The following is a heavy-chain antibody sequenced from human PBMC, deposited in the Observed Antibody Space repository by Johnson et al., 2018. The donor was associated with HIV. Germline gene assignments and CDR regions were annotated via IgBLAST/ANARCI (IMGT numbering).Heavy chain of an antibody. V-gene: IGHV3-74*03. CDR3: ARKQWLEIPSDALDV. D-gene: IGHD6-19*01. J-gene: IGHJ3*01. CDR2: IYSDGSDT. CDR1: GVIFRNYW. Sequence: EVQLVESGGGLVQPGGSLRLSCAASGVIFRNYWMHWVRQTPGKGLLWVARIYSDGSDTAYADYVKGRFTISRDNAKKTLYLQMNSLRAEDTAVYYCARKQWLEIPSDALDVWGQGTMVTVSS.